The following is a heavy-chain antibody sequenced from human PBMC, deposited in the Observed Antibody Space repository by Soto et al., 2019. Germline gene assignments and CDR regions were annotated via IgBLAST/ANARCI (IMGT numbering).Heavy chain of an antibody. V-gene: IGHV1-69*08. CDR1: GGTFSSHT. J-gene: IGHJ2*01. D-gene: IGHD4-17*01. Sequence: QDQLVQSGAEVKKPGSSVKVSCKASGGTFSSHTFSWVRQAPGQGLEWMGRLIPALGTATYAQKFQGRVTMTADESPTTVYMELNSLRSEDTAVYYCARPDFGDYWYFDPWGRGTLVTVSS. CDR3: ARPDFGDYWYFDP. CDR2: LIPALGTA.